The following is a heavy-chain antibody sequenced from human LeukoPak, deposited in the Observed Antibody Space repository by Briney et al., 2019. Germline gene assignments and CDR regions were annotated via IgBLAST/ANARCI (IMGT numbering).Heavy chain of an antibody. CDR1: GGSISSYY. CDR3: ASAVSQWPSWFDP. J-gene: IGHJ5*02. V-gene: IGHV4-59*01. D-gene: IGHD6-19*01. Sequence: SETLSLTCTVSGGSISSYYWSWIRQPPGKVLEWVGYIYYSGSTNYNPSLKSRVIISLDTSKKQSSLKLTSVTAADTAVYYCASAVSQWPSWFDPWGQGTLVTVSS. CDR2: IYYSGST.